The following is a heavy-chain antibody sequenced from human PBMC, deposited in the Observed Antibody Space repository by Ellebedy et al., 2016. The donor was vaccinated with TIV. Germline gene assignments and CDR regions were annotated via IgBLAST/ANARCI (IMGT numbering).Heavy chain of an antibody. Sequence: ASVKVSXXASGYTFTSYGISWVRQAPGQGLEWMGWISAYNGNTNYAQKLQGRVTMTTDTSTSTAYMELRSLRSDDTAVYYCAREADGYNSFDYWGQGSLVTVSS. CDR3: AREADGYNSFDY. CDR1: GYTFTSYG. V-gene: IGHV1-18*01. D-gene: IGHD5-24*01. J-gene: IGHJ4*02. CDR2: ISAYNGNT.